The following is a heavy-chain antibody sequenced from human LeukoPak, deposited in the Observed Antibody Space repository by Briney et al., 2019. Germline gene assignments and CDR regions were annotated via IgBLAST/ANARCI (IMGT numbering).Heavy chain of an antibody. CDR1: GGSFSSYY. CDR2: MYYSSSS. D-gene: IGHD3-10*01. Sequence: SETLSLTCTVSGGSFSSYYWSWIRQSPGQGLEWIGYMYYSSSSNYNPSLKSRVTISEDASKNQVSLKLSSVPAADTAVYYCARHSPYSSSMVRGIIRGPIDYWGQGTLVTVSS. J-gene: IGHJ4*02. V-gene: IGHV4-59*08. CDR3: ARHSPYSSSMVRGIIRGPIDY.